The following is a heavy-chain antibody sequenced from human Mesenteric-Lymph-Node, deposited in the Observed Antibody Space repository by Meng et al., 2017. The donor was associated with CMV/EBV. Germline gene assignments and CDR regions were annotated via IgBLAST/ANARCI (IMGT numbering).Heavy chain of an antibody. Sequence: GGSLRLSCEASGFTFSRHGMHWVRQSPGKGLEWVTFIRFDGGDKEYADSVKGRFTVSRDNSKNTLYLQMSSLRVEDTALYYCAKDISSGYNGRWFDPWGQGTLVTVSS. CDR1: GFTFSRHG. D-gene: IGHD6-19*01. V-gene: IGHV3-30*02. J-gene: IGHJ5*02. CDR3: AKDISSGYNGRWFDP. CDR2: IRFDGGDK.